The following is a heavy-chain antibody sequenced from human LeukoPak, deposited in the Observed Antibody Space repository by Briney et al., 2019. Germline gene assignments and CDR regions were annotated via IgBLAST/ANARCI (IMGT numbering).Heavy chain of an antibody. CDR1: GGSISSYY. CDR2: IYYSGST. CDR3: AAGGYNWFDP. D-gene: IGHD3-10*01. Sequence: SETLSLTCTVSGGSISSYYWSWIRQPAGKGLEWIGYIYYSGSTNYNPSLTSRVTISVDTSKNQFSLKLSSVTAADTAVYYCAAGGYNWFDPWGQGTLVTVSS. V-gene: IGHV4-59*01. J-gene: IGHJ5*02.